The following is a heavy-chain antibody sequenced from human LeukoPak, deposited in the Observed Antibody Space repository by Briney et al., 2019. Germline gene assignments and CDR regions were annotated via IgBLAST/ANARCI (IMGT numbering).Heavy chain of an antibody. CDR2: IYYSGST. D-gene: IGHD3-10*01. CDR1: GGSISSSSYY. V-gene: IGHV4-39*07. J-gene: IGHJ3*02. Sequence: SETLSLTCTVSGGSISSSSYYWGWIRQPPGKGLEWIGSIYYSGSTYYNPSLKSRVTMSVDTSKNQFSLKLSSVTAADTAVYYCARSRVSMVRGISAFDIWGQGTMVTVSS. CDR3: ARSRVSMVRGISAFDI.